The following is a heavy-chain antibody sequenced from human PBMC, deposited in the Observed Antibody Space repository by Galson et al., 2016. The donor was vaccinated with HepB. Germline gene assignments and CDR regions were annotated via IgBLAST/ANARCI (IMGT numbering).Heavy chain of an antibody. CDR3: ASNNGDF. J-gene: IGHJ4*02. CDR2: IYFTGSG. Sequence: SETLSLTCTVSGVPISSYYWSWVRQPPGKGLEWLAYIYFTGSGNYNPSLKSRVSMSVDTSKNQFSLNLKSVTAADTAVYYCASNNGDFWGQGTLVTVSS. V-gene: IGHV4-59*01. D-gene: IGHD1/OR15-1a*01. CDR1: GVPISSYY.